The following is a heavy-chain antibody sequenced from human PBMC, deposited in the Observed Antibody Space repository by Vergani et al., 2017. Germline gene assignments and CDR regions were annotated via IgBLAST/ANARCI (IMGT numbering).Heavy chain of an antibody. CDR2: IKSTFDRGTT. D-gene: IGHD2-21*01. CDR1: GFSFSNAW. CDR3: TTDPRYCGDGSCDWLRDHHYYGMDV. J-gene: IGHJ6*02. Sequence: EVQLVESGGGIVKPGGSLRLSCVASGFSFSNAWMNWVRRTPGKGLEWVGRIKSTFDRGTTDYAAAVKGRFTISRDDSKNTLFLQMNGLKTEDIGVYYCTTDPRYCGDGSCDWLRDHHYYGMDVWGQGTTVTVSS. V-gene: IGHV3-15*07.